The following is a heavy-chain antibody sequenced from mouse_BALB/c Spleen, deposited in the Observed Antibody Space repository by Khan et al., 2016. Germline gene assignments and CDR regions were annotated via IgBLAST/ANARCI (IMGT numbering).Heavy chain of an antibody. J-gene: IGHJ4*01. CDR3: ARETTATYYAMDY. D-gene: IGHD1-2*01. CDR1: GYTFTSYW. CDR2: INPSTGYT. V-gene: IGHV1-7*01. Sequence: QVQLQQSGAELAKPGASVKMSCKASGYTFTSYWMHWVKQRPGQGLEWIGYINPSTGYTEYNQKFKDKATLTADKSSSTAYMQLSSLTSEDSAVYYCARETTATYYAMDYWGQGTSVTVSS.